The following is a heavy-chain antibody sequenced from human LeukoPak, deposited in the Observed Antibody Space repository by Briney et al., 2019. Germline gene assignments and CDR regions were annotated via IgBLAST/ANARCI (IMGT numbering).Heavy chain of an antibody. CDR2: IYTSGST. Sequence: SETLSLTCTVSGGSMSSGSYYWSWIRQPAGKGLEWIGRIYTSGSTNYNPSLRSRVTVSVDTSKNQFSLKLSSVTAADTAVYYCARDIPRAHSSGWYLQGAFDIWGQGTMVTVSS. D-gene: IGHD6-19*01. CDR1: GGSMSSGSYY. V-gene: IGHV4-61*02. CDR3: ARDIPRAHSSGWYLQGAFDI. J-gene: IGHJ3*02.